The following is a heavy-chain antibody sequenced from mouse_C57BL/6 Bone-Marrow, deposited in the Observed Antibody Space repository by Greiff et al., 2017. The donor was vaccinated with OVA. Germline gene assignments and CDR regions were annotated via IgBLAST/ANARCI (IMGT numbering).Heavy chain of an antibody. D-gene: IGHD1-1*01. CDR1: GYTFTSYG. Sequence: VHVKQSGAELVRPGSSVKMSCKTSGYTFTSYGINWVKQRPGQGLEWIGYIYLGNGYTEYNEKFKGKATLTSDTSSSTAYMQLSSLTSEDSAIYVCARGKSYVEFHAFDDWGQGTTLTVSS. CDR2: IYLGNGYT. V-gene: IGHV1-58*01. CDR3: ARGKSYVEFHAFDD. J-gene: IGHJ2*01.